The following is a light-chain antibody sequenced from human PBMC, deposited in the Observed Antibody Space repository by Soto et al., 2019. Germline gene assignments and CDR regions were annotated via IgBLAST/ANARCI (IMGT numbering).Light chain of an antibody. CDR2: DAS. CDR1: QDISNY. V-gene: IGKV1-33*01. CDR3: QQYDNLHLT. J-gene: IGKJ4*01. Sequence: DIQMTQSPSSLSASVGDRVTITCQASQDISNYLNWYQQKPGKAPKLLIYDASNLETGVPSRFSGSRSGTDFTFTISSLQPEDIATYYCQQYDNLHLTFGGGTKVEIK.